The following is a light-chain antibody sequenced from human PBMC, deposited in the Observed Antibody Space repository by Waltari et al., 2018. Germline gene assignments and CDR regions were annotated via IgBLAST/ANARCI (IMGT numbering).Light chain of an antibody. Sequence: EVVLTQPRGTLSLPPGERAPPFCRASQSIRRYLVWYQQKPGQAPRLLIYGASIRATGIPDRFSGSGSGTDFTLSISRLEPEDFAVYYCQNHERLPATFGQGTRVEIK. CDR2: GAS. CDR1: QSIRRY. CDR3: QNHERLPAT. J-gene: IGKJ1*01. V-gene: IGKV3-20*01.